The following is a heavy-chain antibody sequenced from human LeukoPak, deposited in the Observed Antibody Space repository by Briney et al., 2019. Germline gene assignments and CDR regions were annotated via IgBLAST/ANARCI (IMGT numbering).Heavy chain of an antibody. Sequence: SETLSLTCTVSGGSISSYYWSWIRQPPGKGLEWIGYIYYSGSTNYNPSLKSRVTISVKTSKNQFSLKLRSVTAADTAVYYCARVTGYTIEDYFDYWGRGTLVTVSS. D-gene: IGHD3-9*01. J-gene: IGHJ4*02. CDR2: IYYSGST. V-gene: IGHV4-59*01. CDR3: ARVTGYTIEDYFDY. CDR1: GGSISSYY.